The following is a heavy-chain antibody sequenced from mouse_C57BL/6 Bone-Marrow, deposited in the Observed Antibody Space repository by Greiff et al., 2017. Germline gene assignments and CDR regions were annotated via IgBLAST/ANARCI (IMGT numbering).Heavy chain of an antibody. V-gene: IGHV5-9*01. CDR3: ASFTVVAGGWYFDV. J-gene: IGHJ1*03. D-gene: IGHD1-1*01. CDR1: GFTFSSYT. CDR2: ISGGGGNT. Sequence: DVKLQESGGGLVKPGGSLKLSCAASGFTFSSYTMSWVRQTPEKRLEWVATISGGGGNTYYPDSVKGRFTISRDNAKNTLYLQMSSLRSEDTALYYCASFTVVAGGWYFDVWGTGTTVTVSS.